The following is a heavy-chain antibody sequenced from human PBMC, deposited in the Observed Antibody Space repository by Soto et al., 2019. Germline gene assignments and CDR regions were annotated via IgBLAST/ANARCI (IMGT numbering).Heavy chain of an antibody. CDR1: GGSISSGEYY. D-gene: IGHD3-3*01. Sequence: PSETLSLTCTVSGGSISSGEYYWAWIRQPPGKGLEWIGYISYRGSTHYSPSLKSGVSITVDTSKNQFSLNLATVRAEDTAAYYCARTSLTIFGPSKDDYGMGVWGLGTTVTVSS. J-gene: IGHJ6*02. CDR3: ARTSLTIFGPSKDDYGMGV. CDR2: ISYRGST. V-gene: IGHV4-30-4*01.